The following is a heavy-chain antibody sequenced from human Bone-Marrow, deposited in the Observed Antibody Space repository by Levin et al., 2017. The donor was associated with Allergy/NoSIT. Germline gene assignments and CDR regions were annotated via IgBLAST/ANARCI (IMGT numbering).Heavy chain of an antibody. Sequence: PGGSLRLSCAASGFTFSTYGMNWVRQAPGKGLEWISFIGRSSSSMYYADSVKGRFTISRDDAKNSLYLQMNSLRDEDTAEYYCVRDASGITDFDLWGQGTLVTVSS. V-gene: IGHV3-48*02. CDR1: GFTFSTYG. D-gene: IGHD1-7*01. CDR2: IGRSSSSM. CDR3: VRDASGITDFDL. J-gene: IGHJ4*02.